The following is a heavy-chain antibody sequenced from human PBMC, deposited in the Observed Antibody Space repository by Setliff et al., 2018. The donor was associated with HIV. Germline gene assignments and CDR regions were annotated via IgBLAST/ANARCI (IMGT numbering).Heavy chain of an antibody. J-gene: IGHJ6*03. D-gene: IGHD2-8*02. CDR3: ARVSKTYWYSIPRDYYHHMDV. CDR1: GESFSGFY. V-gene: IGHV4-34*01. Sequence: PSETLSLTCAVYGESFSGFYWTWIRQPPGKGLEWIGDINHSGRTNYNPSLKSRVTISVDTSKNQFSLKLTSMTAADTAVYYCARVSKTYWYSIPRDYYHHMDVWGKGTTVTVSS. CDR2: INHSGRT.